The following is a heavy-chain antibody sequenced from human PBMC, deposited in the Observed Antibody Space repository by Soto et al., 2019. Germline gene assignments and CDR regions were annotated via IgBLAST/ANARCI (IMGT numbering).Heavy chain of an antibody. CDR2: ISAYNGNT. Sequence: ASMKVSCKTSGYTFASYSISWMRQAPGQGLEWMGWISAYNGNTNYEQKKKSRVTITTDTYKSTAKMEQRNLRTDDTAVYYCARDPPPPDYWGQGTLVTVSS. CDR1: GYTFASYS. J-gene: IGHJ4*02. V-gene: IGHV1-18*01. CDR3: ARDPPPPDY.